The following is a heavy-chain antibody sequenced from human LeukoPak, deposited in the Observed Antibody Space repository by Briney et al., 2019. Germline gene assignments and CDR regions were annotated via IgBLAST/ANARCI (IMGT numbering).Heavy chain of an antibody. Sequence: GGSLRLFCAASGFTFSSYSMNWVRQAPGKGLEWGSSISSSSSYIYYADSVKGRFTISRDNAKNSLYLQMNSLRAEDTAVYYCARDLRGSGSSDYWGQGTLVTVSS. CDR1: GFTFSSYS. J-gene: IGHJ4*02. V-gene: IGHV3-21*01. CDR3: ARDLRGSGSSDY. D-gene: IGHD3-10*01. CDR2: ISSSSSYI.